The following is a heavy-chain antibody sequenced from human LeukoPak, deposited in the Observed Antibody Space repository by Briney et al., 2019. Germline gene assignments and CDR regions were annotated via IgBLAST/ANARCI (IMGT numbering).Heavy chain of an antibody. Sequence: GGSLRLSCAASALIFSNNWMSWVRQAPGKGLEWVANIKQDGSEKYYVDSVKGRFTISRDNAKNSVYLQMNSLRAEDMAVYYCARHACSGGYCYSVDYWGQGTLVTVSS. CDR2: IKQDGSEK. V-gene: IGHV3-7*01. CDR1: ALIFSNNW. D-gene: IGHD2-21*02. CDR3: ARHACSGGYCYSVDY. J-gene: IGHJ4*02.